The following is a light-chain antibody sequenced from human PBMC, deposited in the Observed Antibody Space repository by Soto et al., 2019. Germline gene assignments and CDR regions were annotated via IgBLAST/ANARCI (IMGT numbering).Light chain of an antibody. CDR1: QSISSY. CDR3: QKYNSAPWT. V-gene: IGKV1-39*01. J-gene: IGKJ1*01. Sequence: DIQMTQSPSSLSASVGDRVTITCRASQSISSYLNWYQQKPGKAPKLLIYAASSLQSGVPSSFSGKGSGTDFTLTISSLQPEDVATYYCQKYNSAPWTFGQGTKVEIK. CDR2: AAS.